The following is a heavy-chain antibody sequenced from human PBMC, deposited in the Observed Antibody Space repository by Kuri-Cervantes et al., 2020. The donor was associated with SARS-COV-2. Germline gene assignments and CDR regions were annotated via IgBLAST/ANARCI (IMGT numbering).Heavy chain of an antibody. CDR3: ARDSYGDIYYYYGMDV. CDR1: GFTFNSYA. Sequence: GGSLRLSCLASGFTFNSYAMFWVRQAPGKGLESVSAITNNGDNTYYADSVRGRLTISRDNSKNTLYLQMNSLRAEDTAVYYCARDSYGDIYYYYGMDVWGRGTTVTVSS. J-gene: IGHJ6*02. D-gene: IGHD4-17*01. V-gene: IGHV3-64*04. CDR2: ITNNGDNT.